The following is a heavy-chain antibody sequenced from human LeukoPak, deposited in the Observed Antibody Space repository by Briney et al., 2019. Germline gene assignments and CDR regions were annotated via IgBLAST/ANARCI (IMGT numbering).Heavy chain of an antibody. J-gene: IGHJ4*02. CDR1: GGSISSYY. Sequence: SETLSLTCTVSGGSISSYYWSWIRQPPGKGLEWIGYIYYSGSTNYNPSLKSRVTISVDTSKNQFSLKLSSVTAADTAVYYCARQEGVEMATTFDYWGQGTLVTVSS. V-gene: IGHV4-59*01. D-gene: IGHD5-24*01. CDR3: ARQEGVEMATTFDY. CDR2: IYYSGST.